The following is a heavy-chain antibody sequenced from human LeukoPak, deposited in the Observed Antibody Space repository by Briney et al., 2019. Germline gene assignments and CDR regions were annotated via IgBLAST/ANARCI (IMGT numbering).Heavy chain of an antibody. CDR1: DDSITTYY. Sequence: SETLSLTCTVSDDSITTYYWSWIRQPPGKGLEWIGYIYYSGSTNYNPSLKSRVTISVDTSKNQFSLKLSSVTAADTAVYYCARRRAEVLDYWGQGTLVTVSS. CDR2: IYYSGST. D-gene: IGHD1-1*01. V-gene: IGHV4-59*08. CDR3: ARRRAEVLDY. J-gene: IGHJ4*02.